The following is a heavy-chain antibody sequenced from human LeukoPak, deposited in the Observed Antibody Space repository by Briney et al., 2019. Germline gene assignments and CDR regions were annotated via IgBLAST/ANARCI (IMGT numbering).Heavy chain of an antibody. Sequence: PSETLSLTCAVYGGSFSGYHWGWIRQPPGKGLEWIGEINHSGSTNYNPSLKSRVTISVDTSKNQFSLKLSSVTAADTAVYYCARHGSGSYYKAYYYYYYMDVWGKGTTVTISS. J-gene: IGHJ6*03. CDR3: ARHGSGSYYKAYYYYYYMDV. CDR2: INHSGST. V-gene: IGHV4-34*01. D-gene: IGHD3-10*01. CDR1: GGSFSGYH.